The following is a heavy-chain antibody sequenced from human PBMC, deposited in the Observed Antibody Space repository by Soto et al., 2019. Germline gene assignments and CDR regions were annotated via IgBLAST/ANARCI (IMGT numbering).Heavy chain of an antibody. CDR1: GFTFSHYS. V-gene: IGHV3-48*01. Sequence: DVQLVESGGGLVQPGGSLRLSCAASGFTFSHYSMNWVRQAPGKGLEWLSYISSASSTMYYADSVKGRFTISRDNANNSLYLQMTSLRAEDTAVYYCARSVSLADFQPWGQGTLVSVSS. CDR2: ISSASSTM. J-gene: IGHJ1*01. CDR3: ARSVSLADFQP. D-gene: IGHD6-19*01.